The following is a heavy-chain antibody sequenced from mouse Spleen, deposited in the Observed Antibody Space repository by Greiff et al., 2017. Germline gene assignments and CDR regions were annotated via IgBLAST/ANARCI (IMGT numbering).Heavy chain of an antibody. J-gene: IGHJ1*01. CDR1: GFTFSDAW. CDR3: TNGNYEDWYFDV. D-gene: IGHD2-1*01. Sequence: EVQLMESGGGLVQPGGSMKLSCAASGFTFSDAWMDWVRQSPEKGLEWVAEIRNKANNHATYYAESVKGRFTISRDDSKSSVYLQMNSLRAEDTGIYYCTNGNYEDWYFDVWGAGTTVTVSS. V-gene: IGHV6-6*01. CDR2: IRNKANNHAT.